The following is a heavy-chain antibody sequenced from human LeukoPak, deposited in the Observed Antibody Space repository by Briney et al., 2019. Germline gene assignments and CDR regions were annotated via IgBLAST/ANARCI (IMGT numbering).Heavy chain of an antibody. CDR3: AKARYCSGGSCFPQLTPDY. J-gene: IGHJ4*02. Sequence: GGSLRLSCAASGFTVSSNYMSWVRQAPGKGLEWVAVISYDGSNKYYADSVKGRVTISRDNSKNTLYLQMNSLRAEDTAVYYCAKARYCSGGSCFPQLTPDYWGQGTLVTVSS. V-gene: IGHV3-30*18. D-gene: IGHD2-15*01. CDR2: ISYDGSNK. CDR1: GFTVSSNY.